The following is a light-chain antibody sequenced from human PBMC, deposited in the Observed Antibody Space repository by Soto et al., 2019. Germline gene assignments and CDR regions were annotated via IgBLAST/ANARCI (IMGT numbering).Light chain of an antibody. CDR2: GAS. V-gene: IGKV3-20*01. J-gene: IGKJ3*01. CDR1: QSVSSY. CDR3: QHYGNSTIT. Sequence: EIVLTQSPATLSLSPGERATLSCRASQSVSSYLAWYQQKPGQAPRLLIYGASIRATGIPDRFSGSGFGTDFTLTISRLEPEDFAVYYCQHYGNSTITFGPGT.